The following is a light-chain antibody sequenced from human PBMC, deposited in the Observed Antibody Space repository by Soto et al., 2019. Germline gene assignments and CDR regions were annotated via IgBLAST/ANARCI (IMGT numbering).Light chain of an antibody. CDR2: GAS. J-gene: IGKJ1*01. CDR1: QSVSSSY. V-gene: IGKV3-20*01. CDR3: QQYGSSPPWT. Sequence: EIVLTQSPGTLSLSPGERATLSCRASQSVSSSYLAWYQQKPGQAPRLLIYGASSRATGIPDRFSGSGSGPDFTLTISRLEPEDLAGYYCQQYGSSPPWTFGQGTKGEIK.